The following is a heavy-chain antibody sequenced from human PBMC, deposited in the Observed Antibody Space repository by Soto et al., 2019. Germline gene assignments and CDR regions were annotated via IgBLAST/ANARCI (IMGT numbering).Heavy chain of an antibody. V-gene: IGHV3-23*01. D-gene: IGHD6-6*01. J-gene: IGHJ4*02. CDR3: AKSITARPFDY. Sequence: GGSLRLSCTASGFTFSSYAMSWVRQAPGKGLEWVSAISGSGGNTYYADSVKGRFTIFRDNSKNTLYLQMNSLRAEDTAVYYCAKSITARPFDYWGQGALVTVSS. CDR1: GFTFSSYA. CDR2: ISGSGGNT.